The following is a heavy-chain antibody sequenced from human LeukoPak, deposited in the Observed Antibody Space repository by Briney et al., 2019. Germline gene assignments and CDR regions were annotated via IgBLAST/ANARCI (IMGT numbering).Heavy chain of an antibody. V-gene: IGHV3-23*01. CDR3: ARLPSAAGSGTFDY. CDR2: ISGSGGST. CDR1: GFTFSNSA. D-gene: IGHD4-11*01. Sequence: GGSLRLSCAASGFTFSNSALSWVRQAPGKGLEWVSDISGSGGSTYYADSVKGRFTISRDNSKNTLYLQMNSLRVEDTAVYYCARLPSAAGSGTFDYWGQGTLVTVSS. J-gene: IGHJ4*02.